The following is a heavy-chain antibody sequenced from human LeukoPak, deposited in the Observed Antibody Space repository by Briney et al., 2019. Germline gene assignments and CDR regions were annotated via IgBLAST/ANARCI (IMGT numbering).Heavy chain of an antibody. D-gene: IGHD1-7*01. Sequence: SETLSLTCTVSGYSISSGYYWGWIRQPPGKGLEWIGEITHSGSTNHNPSLKSRVTISVDTSKNQFSLKLSSVTAADTAVYYCARGGILTGTNWFDPWGQGTLVTVSS. CDR1: GYSISSGYY. CDR2: ITHSGST. J-gene: IGHJ5*02. V-gene: IGHV4-38-2*02. CDR3: ARGGILTGTNWFDP.